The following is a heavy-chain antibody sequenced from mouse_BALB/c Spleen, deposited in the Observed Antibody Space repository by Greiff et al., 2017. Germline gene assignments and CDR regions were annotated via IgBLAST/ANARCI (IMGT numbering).Heavy chain of an antibody. CDR3: ARSRYGALDY. J-gene: IGHJ4*01. CDR2: IYPFNGGT. V-gene: IGHV1S29*02. CDR1: GYTFTDYN. D-gene: IGHD1-1*02. Sequence: VQLQQSGPELVKSGTSVKISCKASGYTFTDYNMHCVKQSHGKSLEWIGYIYPFNGGTDYNQKFKSKATMTVDKSSSTEYMELRNLTSEDSAVYYCARSRYGALDYWGEGTSGTVSS.